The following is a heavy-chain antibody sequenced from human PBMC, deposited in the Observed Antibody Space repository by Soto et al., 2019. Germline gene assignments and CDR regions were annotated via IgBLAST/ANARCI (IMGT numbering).Heavy chain of an antibody. V-gene: IGHV1-46*01. D-gene: IGHD3-3*01. CDR3: ARTSRRYNSDYDFWSGYSTGFDY. CDR2: INPSGGST. Sequence: ASVEVSCKGSGYTFTSYYIHWVRRAPGEGLEWMGIINPSGGSTSYAQKFQGRVTMTRDTSTSTVYMELSSLRSEDTAVYYCARTSRRYNSDYDFWSGYSTGFDYWGQGTLVTVSS. CDR1: GYTFTSYY. J-gene: IGHJ4*02.